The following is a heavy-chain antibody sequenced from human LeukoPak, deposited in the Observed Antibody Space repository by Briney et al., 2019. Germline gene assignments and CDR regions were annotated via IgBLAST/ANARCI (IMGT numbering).Heavy chain of an antibody. CDR2: ISSSSSTI. CDR3: ARSPSGSSSRWFDA. V-gene: IGHV3-48*01. D-gene: IGHD1-26*01. Sequence: HPGGSLRLSCAASGFTFSSYRMNWVRQAPGKGLEWVSYISSSSSTIYYADSVKGRFTISRDNAKNSLYLQMNSLRAEDTAVYYCARSPSGSSSRWFDAWGQGTLVTVSS. CDR1: GFTFSSYR. J-gene: IGHJ5*02.